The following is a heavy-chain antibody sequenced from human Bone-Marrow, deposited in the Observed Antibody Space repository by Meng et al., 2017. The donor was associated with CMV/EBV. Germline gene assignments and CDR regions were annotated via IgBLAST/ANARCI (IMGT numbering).Heavy chain of an antibody. CDR1: GFTFSSYA. J-gene: IGHJ3*02. D-gene: IGHD3-9*01. V-gene: IGHV3-30*04. Sequence: GESLKISCAASGFTFSSYAVHWVRQAPGKGLEWVAVISYDGNKKYYADSVKGRFTISRDNSKNTLYLQMNSLRAEDTAVYYCAIPYYDILTGYYEGAFDIWGQGTMVTV. CDR2: ISYDGNKK. CDR3: AIPYYDILTGYYEGAFDI.